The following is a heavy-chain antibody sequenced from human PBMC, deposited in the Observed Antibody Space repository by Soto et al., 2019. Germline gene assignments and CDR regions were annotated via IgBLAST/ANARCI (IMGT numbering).Heavy chain of an antibody. CDR1: GFTFSSYA. D-gene: IGHD3-9*01. V-gene: IGHV3-23*01. CDR2: ISGSGGST. Sequence: PGGSLRLSCAASGFTFSSYAMSWVRQAPGKGLEWVSAISGSGGSTYYADSVKGRFTISRDNSKNTLYLQMNSLRAEDTAVYYCAKMGGLRYFDWLLWNNWFDPWGQGTLVTVSS. CDR3: AKMGGLRYFDWLLWNNWFDP. J-gene: IGHJ5*02.